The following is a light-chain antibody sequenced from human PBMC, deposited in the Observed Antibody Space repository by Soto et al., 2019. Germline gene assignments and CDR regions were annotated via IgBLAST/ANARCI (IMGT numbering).Light chain of an antibody. CDR1: QSVSSY. Sequence: EIVLTQSPATLSLSPGERATLSCRASQSVSSYLAWYQQKPGQAPRLLIYDASNRATGIPARFSGSGSGTDGTLTISSLEPEDFAVYYCQQRSNWPPGDLTFGGGTKVEIK. CDR3: QQRSNWPPGDLT. V-gene: IGKV3-11*01. CDR2: DAS. J-gene: IGKJ4*01.